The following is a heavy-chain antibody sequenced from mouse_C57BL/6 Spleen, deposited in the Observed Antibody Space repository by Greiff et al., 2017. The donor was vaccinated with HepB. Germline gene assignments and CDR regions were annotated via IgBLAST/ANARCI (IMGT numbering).Heavy chain of an antibody. D-gene: IGHD2-1*01. Sequence: VQLQQPGAELVKPGASVKLSCKASGYTFTSYWMHWVKQRPGQGLEWIGMIHPNSGSTNYNEKFKSKATLTVDKSSSTAYMQLSSLTSEDSAVYYCARGYGNYDGFAYWGQGTLVTVSA. CDR3: ARGYGNYDGFAY. J-gene: IGHJ3*01. CDR2: IHPNSGST. V-gene: IGHV1-64*01. CDR1: GYTFTSYW.